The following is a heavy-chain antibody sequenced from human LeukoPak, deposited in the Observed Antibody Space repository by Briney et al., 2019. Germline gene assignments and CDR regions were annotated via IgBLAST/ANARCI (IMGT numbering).Heavy chain of an antibody. Sequence: SETLSLTCTVSGASISNYYWTWIRQPPGKGLEWIGYIYYSGSTNYRPSLKSRATISLDTSQNQFSLKLNSVTAADTAVYYCATVASGWYPDYWGQGALVTVSS. CDR1: GASISNYY. D-gene: IGHD6-19*01. V-gene: IGHV4-59*01. CDR2: IYYSGST. CDR3: ATVASGWYPDY. J-gene: IGHJ4*02.